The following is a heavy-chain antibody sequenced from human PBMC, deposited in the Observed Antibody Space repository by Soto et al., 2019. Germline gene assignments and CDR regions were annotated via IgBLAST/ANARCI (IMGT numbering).Heavy chain of an antibody. CDR1: GYTFTNYY. Sequence: PGESLKISCQASGYTFTNYYIAWVRQVPGKGLEWMGRIDPSDSYIKYSPSFEGHVTMSVDKSISTAFLQWSRLEASDTAMYFCAIPLAKTAPFYFWSQGSLVTVSS. CDR2: IDPSDSYI. V-gene: IGHV5-10-1*01. J-gene: IGHJ4*01. CDR3: AIPLAKTAPFYF. D-gene: IGHD2-21*02.